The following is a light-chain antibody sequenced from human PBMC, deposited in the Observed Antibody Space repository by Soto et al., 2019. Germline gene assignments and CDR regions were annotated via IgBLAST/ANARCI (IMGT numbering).Light chain of an antibody. CDR1: SSDVGGYNY. Sequence: QSALTQPPSASGSPGQSVTISCTGTSSDVGGYNYVSWYQQHPGKVPKLMIYEVTKRPSGVPDRFSGSKSGNTASLIVSGLQTEDEADYYCSSYAGTAYVFGTGTKLTVL. CDR3: SSYAGTAYV. CDR2: EVT. J-gene: IGLJ1*01. V-gene: IGLV2-8*01.